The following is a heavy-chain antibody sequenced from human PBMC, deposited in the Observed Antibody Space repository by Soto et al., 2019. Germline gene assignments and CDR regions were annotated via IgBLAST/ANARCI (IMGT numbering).Heavy chain of an antibody. CDR1: GGSFSGYY. CDR2: INHSGST. CDR3: EVDFDY. V-gene: IGHV4-34*01. Sequence: QVQLQQWGAGLLKPSETLSLTCAVYGGSFSGYYWSWIRQPPGKGLEWIGEINHSGSTNYNPSLRSRGTISVDTSKNQFSLELRSVTAADTAVYYCEVDFDYWGQGTLVTVSS. J-gene: IGHJ4*02.